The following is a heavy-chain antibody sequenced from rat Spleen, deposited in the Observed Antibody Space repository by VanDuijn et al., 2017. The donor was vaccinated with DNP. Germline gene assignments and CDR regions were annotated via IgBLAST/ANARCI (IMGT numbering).Heavy chain of an antibody. J-gene: IGHJ1*01. D-gene: IGHD1-7*01. CDR1: GYSITSNY. CDR3: ARVVSSYSGYDSYWDVDF. V-gene: IGHV3-1*01. CDR2: ISYSGRT. Sequence: EVQLQESGSGLVKPSQSLSLTCSVTGYSITSNYWGWIRQFPGNKMEYIGHISYSGRTDYNPSLKSRISITRDTSRNHFFLQLNSVTTEDSATSYCARVVSSYSGYDSYWDVDFCGPGTMVTVSS.